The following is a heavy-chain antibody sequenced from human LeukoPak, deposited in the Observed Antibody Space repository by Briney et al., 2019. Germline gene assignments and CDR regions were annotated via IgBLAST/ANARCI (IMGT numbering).Heavy chain of an antibody. Sequence: PSETLSLTCTVSGGSISSYYWSWIRQPPGEGLEWIGYIYYSGSTNYNPSLKSRVTISVDTSKNQFSLKLSSVTAADTAVYYCARRVGGVSSYYFDYWGQGTLVTVSS. CDR3: ARRVGGVSSYYFDY. D-gene: IGHD3-16*01. J-gene: IGHJ4*02. CDR1: GGSISSYY. CDR2: IYYSGST. V-gene: IGHV4-59*08.